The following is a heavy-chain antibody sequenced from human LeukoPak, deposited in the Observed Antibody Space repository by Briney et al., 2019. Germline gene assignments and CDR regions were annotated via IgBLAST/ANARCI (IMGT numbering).Heavy chain of an antibody. CDR1: GFSFSRVW. CDR3: AKEGY. CDR2: IKLDGSEK. V-gene: IGHV3-7*01. Sequence: GGYLSLSCAASGFSFSRVWMSWVRLAPGKGPEWVASIKLDGSEKYYVDSVKGRFTISRDNAKNSLYLQMNTLRAEDTAVYYCAKEGYWGQGTLVTVSS. J-gene: IGHJ4*02.